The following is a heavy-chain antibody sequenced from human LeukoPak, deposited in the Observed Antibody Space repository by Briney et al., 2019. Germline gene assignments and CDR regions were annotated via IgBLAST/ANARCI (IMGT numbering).Heavy chain of an antibody. V-gene: IGHV1-69*13. Sequence: GASVKVSCTASGYTFTSYYMHWVRQAPGQGLEWMGGIIPIFGTANYAQKFQGRVTITADESTSTAYMELSSLRSEDTAVYYCAKENYYDSSGPGAFDIWGQGKMVTVSS. D-gene: IGHD3-22*01. CDR2: IIPIFGTA. J-gene: IGHJ3*02. CDR1: GYTFTSYY. CDR3: AKENYYDSSGPGAFDI.